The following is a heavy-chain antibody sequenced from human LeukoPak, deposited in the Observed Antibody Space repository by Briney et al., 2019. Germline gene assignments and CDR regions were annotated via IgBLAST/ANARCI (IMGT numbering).Heavy chain of an antibody. CDR2: IFYSGRP. Sequence: SETLSLTCTVARDFVSSSYWSWIRQSPRKGLEWIGNIFYSGRPNYNLSLKSRVTISIDTSANQVSLNLTSVTAADTAVYYCAKGSYGGTGSWGQGTLVTVSS. D-gene: IGHD4-23*01. V-gene: IGHV4-59*02. J-gene: IGHJ5*02. CDR3: AKGSYGGTGS. CDR1: RDFVSSSY.